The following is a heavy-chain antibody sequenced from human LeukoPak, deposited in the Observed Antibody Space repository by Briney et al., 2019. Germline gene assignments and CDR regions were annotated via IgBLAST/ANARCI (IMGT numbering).Heavy chain of an antibody. D-gene: IGHD6-19*01. Sequence: PSETLSLTCTVSGGSISSYYWSWIRQPPGKGLEWTGYIYYSGSTNYNPSLKSRVTISVDTSKNQFSLKLSSVTAADTAVYYCARCYSSGWYTFDYWGQGTLVTVSS. CDR2: IYYSGST. J-gene: IGHJ4*02. V-gene: IGHV4-59*01. CDR1: GGSISSYY. CDR3: ARCYSSGWYTFDY.